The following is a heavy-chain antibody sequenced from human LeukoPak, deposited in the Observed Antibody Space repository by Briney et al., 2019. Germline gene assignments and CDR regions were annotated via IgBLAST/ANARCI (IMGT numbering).Heavy chain of an antibody. D-gene: IGHD2-15*01. Sequence: SETLSLTCTVSGGSISSSSYYWGWIRQPPGKGLEWIGSIYYSGSTYYNPSLKSRVTISVDTSKNQFSLKLSSVTAADTAVYYCARGLSAIVYSGQGTLVTVSS. CDR1: GGSISSSSYY. CDR2: IYYSGST. CDR3: ARGLSAIVY. V-gene: IGHV4-39*01. J-gene: IGHJ4*02.